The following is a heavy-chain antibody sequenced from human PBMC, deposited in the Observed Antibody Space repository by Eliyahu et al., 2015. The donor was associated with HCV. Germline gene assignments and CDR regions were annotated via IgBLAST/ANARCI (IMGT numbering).Heavy chain of an antibody. J-gene: IGHJ6*02. V-gene: IGHV1-69*01. Sequence: QVQLVQSGAEVKKPGSSVKVSCKASGGXFSSYAIXWVRQAPGQGLEWMGGIIPIFGTANYAQKFQGRVTITADESTSTAXMELSSLRSEDTAVYYCARVRNHRYYYYYYGMDVWGQGTTVTVSS. CDR3: ARVRNHRYYYYYYGMDV. CDR1: GGXFSSYA. CDR2: IIPIFGTA. D-gene: IGHD1-14*01.